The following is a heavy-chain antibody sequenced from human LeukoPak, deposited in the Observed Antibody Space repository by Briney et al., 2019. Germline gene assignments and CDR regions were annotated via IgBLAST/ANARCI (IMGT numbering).Heavy chain of an antibody. CDR1: GFTFSSYA. CDR3: AKDRLVVAAISWFDP. J-gene: IGHJ5*02. Sequence: GGSLRLSCAASGFTFSSYAMSWVRQDPGKGLEWVSPISGSGGSTYYADSVKGRFTISRDNSKNTLYLQMNSLRAEDTAVYYCAKDRLVVAAISWFDPWGQGTLVTVSS. CDR2: ISGSGGST. V-gene: IGHV3-23*01. D-gene: IGHD2-15*01.